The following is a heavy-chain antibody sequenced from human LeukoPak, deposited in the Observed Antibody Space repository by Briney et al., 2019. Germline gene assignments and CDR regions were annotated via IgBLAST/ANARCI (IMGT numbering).Heavy chain of an antibody. V-gene: IGHV3-48*03. CDR3: ARSIKGDSDH. J-gene: IGHJ4*02. CDR1: GFTFRSYE. CDR2: ISSSGTTV. D-gene: IGHD3-10*01. Sequence: GGSLRLSCAASGFTFRSYEMNWVRQAPGKGLDWVSYISSSGTTVYYADSVRGRFTVSRDNGKNSLYLEMNSLRAEDTAVYYCARSIKGDSDHWGQGTLVTVSS.